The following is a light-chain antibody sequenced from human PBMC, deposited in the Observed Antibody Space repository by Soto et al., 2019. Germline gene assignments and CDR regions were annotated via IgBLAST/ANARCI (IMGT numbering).Light chain of an antibody. CDR1: QSVSSSY. J-gene: IGKJ1*01. CDR2: GAS. Sequence: EIVLTQSPGTLSLSPGERATLSCRASQSVSSSYLAWYQQKPGQAPRLLIYGASSRATGIPDRFSGSGSGTDFTLTISRLEPEDFAVYYCQQYGSSPPLAFGQGTKAEIK. V-gene: IGKV3-20*01. CDR3: QQYGSSPPLA.